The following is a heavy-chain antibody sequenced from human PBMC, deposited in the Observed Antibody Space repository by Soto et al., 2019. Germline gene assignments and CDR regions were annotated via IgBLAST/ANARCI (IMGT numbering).Heavy chain of an antibody. CDR2: IGTAGDT. CDR1: GFTFSSYD. V-gene: IGHV3-13*01. D-gene: IGHD2-2*02. Sequence: GGSLRLYCAASGFTFSSYDMHWVRQATGKGLEWVSAIGTAGDTYYPGSVKGRFTISRENAKNSLYLQMNSRRAGDTAVYYCARELYGSSTSCYTGYYGMDVWGQGTTVTVSS. J-gene: IGHJ6*02. CDR3: ARELYGSSTSCYTGYYGMDV.